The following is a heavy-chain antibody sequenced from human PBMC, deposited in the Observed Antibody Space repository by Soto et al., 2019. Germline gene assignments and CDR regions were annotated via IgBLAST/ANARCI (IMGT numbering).Heavy chain of an antibody. CDR3: ARVMATIRREFDY. D-gene: IGHD5-12*01. J-gene: IGHJ4*02. V-gene: IGHV4-61*01. CDR2: IYYSEST. CDR1: GGSGSGGSYY. Sequence: PSVTLSLTCTGSGGSGSGGSYYRSWIRQPPGKGLEWIGYIYYSESTNYNPSLKSRVTISVDTSKNQFSLKLSSVTAADTAVYYCARVMATIRREFDYWGQGTLVTVSS.